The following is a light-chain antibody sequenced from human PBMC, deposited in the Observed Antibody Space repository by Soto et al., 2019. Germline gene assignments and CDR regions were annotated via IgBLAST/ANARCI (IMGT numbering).Light chain of an antibody. CDR2: DAS. J-gene: IGKJ4*01. V-gene: IGKV1-33*01. CDR1: QDISNY. Sequence: DIQMTQSPSSLSASVGDRVTITCQASQDISNYLNWYQQKPGEAPKLLIYDASNLETGVPSRFSGSGSGTDFTFTISSLQPEDIATYYCQQYDNLLLLTFGGGTKVEIK. CDR3: QQYDNLLLLT.